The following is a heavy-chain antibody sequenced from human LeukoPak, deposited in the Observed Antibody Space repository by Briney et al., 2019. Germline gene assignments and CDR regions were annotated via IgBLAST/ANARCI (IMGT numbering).Heavy chain of an antibody. D-gene: IGHD3-10*01. CDR3: ARDYYYGSGSRAFDI. CDR2: IYYSGST. V-gene: IGHV4-39*07. J-gene: IGHJ3*02. CDR1: GGSISSSSYY. Sequence: SETLSLTCTVSGGSISSSSYYWGWIRQPPGKGLEWIGSIYYSGSTYYNPSLKSRVTMSVDTSKNQFSLKLSSVTAADTAVYYCARDYYYGSGSRAFDIWGQGTMVTVSS.